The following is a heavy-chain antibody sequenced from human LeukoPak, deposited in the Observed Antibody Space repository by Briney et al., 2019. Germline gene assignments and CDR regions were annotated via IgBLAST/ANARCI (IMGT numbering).Heavy chain of an antibody. CDR2: ISYDGSNK. J-gene: IGHJ2*01. CDR3: AKDIGVRGVIITRYFDL. V-gene: IGHV3-30*04. D-gene: IGHD3-10*01. CDR1: GFTFSSYA. Sequence: QPGGSLRLSCAASGFTFSSYAMHWVRQAPGKGLEWVAIISYDGSNKYYADSVKGRFTISRDNSKNTLYLQMNSLRAEDTAVYYCAKDIGVRGVIITRYFDLWGRGTLVTVSS.